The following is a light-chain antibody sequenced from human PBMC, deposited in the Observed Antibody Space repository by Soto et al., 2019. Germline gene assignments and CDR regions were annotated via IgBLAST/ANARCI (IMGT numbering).Light chain of an antibody. J-gene: IGLJ1*01. CDR3: CSYAGSDTHYV. V-gene: IGLV2-11*01. CDR1: SSDVGGYNS. Sequence: QSALTQPRSVSGSPGQSVTISCTGTSSDVGGYNSVSWYQQHPDKAPKFMIYDVSKRPSGVPDRFSGSKSGNTASLTISGLQAEDEADYSCCSYAGSDTHYVFGTGTKLTVL. CDR2: DVS.